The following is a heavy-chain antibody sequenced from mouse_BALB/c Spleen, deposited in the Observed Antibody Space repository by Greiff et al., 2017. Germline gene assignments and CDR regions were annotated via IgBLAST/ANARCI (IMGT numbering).Heavy chain of an antibody. CDR2: IYPGDGDT. CDR1: GYAFSSSW. J-gene: IGHJ4*01. CDR3: ARDYDSMDY. V-gene: IGHV1-82*01. Sequence: QVQLQQSGPELVKPGASVKISCKASGYAFSSSWMNWVKQRPGQGLEWIGRIYPGDGDTNYNGKFKGKATLTADKSSSTAYMQLSSLTSVDSAVYFCARDYDSMDYWGQGTSVTVSS.